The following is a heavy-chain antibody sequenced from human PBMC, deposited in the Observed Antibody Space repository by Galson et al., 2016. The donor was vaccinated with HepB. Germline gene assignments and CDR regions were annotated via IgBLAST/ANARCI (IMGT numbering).Heavy chain of an antibody. Sequence: SGDSFNNFAISWVRQAPGQGLEWMGEIIPNFGSVKYAQNFQGRVTITADESTSTAHMEISSLRSEDTAVYYCARGGSGIVVVTATSGAFDVWGQGTMVTVSS. CDR2: IIPNFGSV. V-gene: IGHV1-69*01. CDR3: ARGGSGIVVVTATSGAFDV. D-gene: IGHD2-21*02. CDR1: GDSFNNFA. J-gene: IGHJ3*01.